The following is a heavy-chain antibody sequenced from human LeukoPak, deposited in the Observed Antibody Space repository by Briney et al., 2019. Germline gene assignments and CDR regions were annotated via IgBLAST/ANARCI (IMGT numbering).Heavy chain of an antibody. D-gene: IGHD3-10*01. V-gene: IGHV3-48*02. Sequence: GGSLRLSCAASGFTFSSYSMNWVRQAPGKGLEWVSYISSSSSTIYYADSVKGRFTSSRDNAKNSLYLQINSLRDEDTAVYYCSREASWFGELSWFDPWGQGSMVSVCS. CDR1: GFTFSSYS. CDR2: ISSSSSTI. J-gene: IGHJ5*02. CDR3: SREASWFGELSWFDP.